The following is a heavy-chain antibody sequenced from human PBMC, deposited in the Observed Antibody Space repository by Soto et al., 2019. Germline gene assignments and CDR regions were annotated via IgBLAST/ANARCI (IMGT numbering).Heavy chain of an antibody. J-gene: IGHJ6*02. D-gene: IGHD2-2*01. CDR3: ARDSGHCSSTSSFITSNYGMDV. CDR1: GFTVSSNY. V-gene: IGHV3-53*04. CDR2: IYSGGST. Sequence: EVQPVEAGGGLVQPGVSLRLSCAASGFTVSSNYMSWVRQAPGKGLEWVSVIYSGGSTYYADSVKGRFTISRHNSKNTLYLQSNSLRAEDTAVYYCARDSGHCSSTSSFITSNYGMDVWGQGTTVTVSS.